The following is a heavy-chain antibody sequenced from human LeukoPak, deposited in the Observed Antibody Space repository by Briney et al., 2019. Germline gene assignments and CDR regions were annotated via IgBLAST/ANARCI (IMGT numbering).Heavy chain of an antibody. V-gene: IGHV3-30*18. CDR2: MSYDGSNK. Sequence: GGSLRLSCAASGFTLSDFGMHWVRQPPGKGLEWVTFMSYDGSNKQYVDSVKGRFTISRDDSKNTLYLQMNSLRAEDTAEYYCVKEAKYCSGGDCYYPFHYWGQGWLVTVSS. J-gene: IGHJ4*02. CDR1: GFTLSDFG. CDR3: VKEAKYCSGGDCYYPFHY. D-gene: IGHD2-15*01.